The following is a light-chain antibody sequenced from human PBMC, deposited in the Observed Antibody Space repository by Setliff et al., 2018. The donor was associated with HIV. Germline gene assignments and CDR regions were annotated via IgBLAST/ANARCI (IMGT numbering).Light chain of an antibody. V-gene: IGLV1-40*01. CDR3: QSYDSSLSEYV. CDR2: SNT. J-gene: IGLJ1*01. CDR1: NSNIGAGYD. Sequence: SVLRQPPSVSGAPGRRVTISCTGSNSNIGAGYDVHWYQQFPGTAPKLVIYSNTNRPSGVPDRFSGSKSGTSASLAITDLQGEDEADYYCQSYDSSLSEYVFGTGTKVTVL.